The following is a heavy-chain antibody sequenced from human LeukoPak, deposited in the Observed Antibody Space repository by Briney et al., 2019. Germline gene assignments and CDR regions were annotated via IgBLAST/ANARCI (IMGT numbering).Heavy chain of an antibody. Sequence: PGRSLRLSCAASGFTFSTYGMHWVRQAPGKGLEWVAVISYDGSNKYYADSVKGRFTISRDNSKNTLYLQMNSLRAEDTAVYYCAKPMKGYSSSWYGWALDYWGQGTLVTVSS. J-gene: IGHJ4*02. CDR3: AKPMKGYSSSWYGWALDY. V-gene: IGHV3-30*18. CDR2: ISYDGSNK. CDR1: GFTFSTYG. D-gene: IGHD6-13*01.